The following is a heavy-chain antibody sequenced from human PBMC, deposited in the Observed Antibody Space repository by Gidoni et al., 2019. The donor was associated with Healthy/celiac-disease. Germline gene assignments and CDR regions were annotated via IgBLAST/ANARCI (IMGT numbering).Heavy chain of an antibody. CDR1: GFSLSNARMG. Sequence: QVTLKESGPVLVKPTETLTLTCTVSGFSLSNARMGVRWIRQPPGKALEWLAHIFSNDEKSYSTSLKSRLTISKDTSKSQVVLTMTNMDPVDTATYYCARIEVGAIVIDDYGMDVWGQGTTVTVSS. CDR2: IFSNDEK. J-gene: IGHJ6*02. CDR3: ARIEVGAIVIDDYGMDV. V-gene: IGHV2-26*01. D-gene: IGHD1-26*01.